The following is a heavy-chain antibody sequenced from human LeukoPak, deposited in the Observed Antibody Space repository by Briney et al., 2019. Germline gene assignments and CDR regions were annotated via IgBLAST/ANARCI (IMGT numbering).Heavy chain of an antibody. J-gene: IGHJ4*02. Sequence: GGSLRLSCAASGFTFSNAWMSWVRQAPGKGLEWVGRIKSKTDGGTTDYAAPVKGRFTISRDDSKNTLYLQMNSLRAEDTAVYYCAKGLFGEHRFLDYWGQGTLVTVSS. CDR2: IKSKTDGGTT. D-gene: IGHD3-16*01. CDR1: GFTFSNAW. V-gene: IGHV3-15*01. CDR3: AKGLFGEHRFLDY.